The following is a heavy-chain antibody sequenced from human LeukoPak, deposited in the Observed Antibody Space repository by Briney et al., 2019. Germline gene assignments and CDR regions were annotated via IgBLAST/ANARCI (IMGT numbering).Heavy chain of an antibody. CDR1: GGSISSGGYS. CDR3: ATHEYSSS. Sequence: SQTLSLTCAVSGGSISSGGYSWSWIRQPPGKGLEWIGEINHSGSTNYNPSLKSRVTISVDTSKNQFSLKLSSVTAADTAVYYCATHEYSSSWGQGTLVTVSS. CDR2: INHSGST. D-gene: IGHD6-6*01. J-gene: IGHJ4*02. V-gene: IGHV4-30-2*03.